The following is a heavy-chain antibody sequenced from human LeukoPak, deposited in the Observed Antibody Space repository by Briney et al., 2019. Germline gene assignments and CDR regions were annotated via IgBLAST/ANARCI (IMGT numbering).Heavy chain of an antibody. CDR3: ATTLHCYYDTSGPDAFDI. CDR2: INPNSGGT. D-gene: IGHD3-22*01. Sequence: ASVKVSCKASGYTFTGYYLRWVRQAPGQGLEWMGWINPNSGGTNYAQKFQGRVTMTRDTSISTAYMELSRLRSDDTAVYYCATTLHCYYDTSGPDAFDIWGQGTMVTVSS. J-gene: IGHJ3*02. V-gene: IGHV1-2*02. CDR1: GYTFTGYY.